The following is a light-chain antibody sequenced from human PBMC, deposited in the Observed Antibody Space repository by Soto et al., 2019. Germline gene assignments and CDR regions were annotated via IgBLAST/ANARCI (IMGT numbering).Light chain of an antibody. V-gene: IGLV2-14*01. CDR3: SSYTSSSTLGV. CDR2: DVS. J-gene: IGLJ1*01. CDR1: NREFGGYTY. Sequence: SVLTQPAPLSGSPGQSITLSSPGTNREFGGYTYVSWYQQHPGKAPKLMIYDVSNRPSGVSNRFSGSKSGNAASLTISGLQAEDEADYYCSSYTSSSTLGVFGTGTKVTVL.